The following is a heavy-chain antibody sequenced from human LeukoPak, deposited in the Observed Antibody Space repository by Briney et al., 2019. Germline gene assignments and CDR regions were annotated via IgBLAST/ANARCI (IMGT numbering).Heavy chain of an antibody. D-gene: IGHD3-16*01. V-gene: IGHV3-30*19. Sequence: GGSLRLSCAASGFTFSNYGMHWVRQAPGKGLEWVAVISYDGTDAYYADSVKGRFTISRDTSKNSLYLQMNSLRAEDTAVSYCARIRGGPIDYWGQGTLVTVSS. CDR3: ARIRGGPIDY. CDR2: ISYDGTDA. J-gene: IGHJ4*02. CDR1: GFTFSNYG.